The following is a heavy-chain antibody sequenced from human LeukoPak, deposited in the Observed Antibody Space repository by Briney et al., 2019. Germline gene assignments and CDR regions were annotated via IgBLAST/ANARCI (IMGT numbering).Heavy chain of an antibody. CDR2: ISSSGNYI. D-gene: IGHD2-15*01. Sequence: GGSLRLSCAASRFTFSSYSMHWVRQAPGKGLEWVSSISSSGNYIYYADSLKGRFTISRDNSKNTLYLQMNSLRAEDTAVYYCGSPFCGGGSCYWADAFDIWGQGKMVTVSS. J-gene: IGHJ3*02. CDR3: GSPFCGGGSCYWADAFDI. CDR1: RFTFSSYS. V-gene: IGHV3-21*04.